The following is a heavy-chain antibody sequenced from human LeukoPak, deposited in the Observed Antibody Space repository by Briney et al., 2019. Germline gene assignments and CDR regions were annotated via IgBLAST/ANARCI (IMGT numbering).Heavy chain of an antibody. V-gene: IGHV4-59*01. CDR2: MYNSGST. J-gene: IGHJ4*02. Sequence: SETLSLTCTVSGGSISGSYWSWIRQAPGKGLEWIAYMYNSGSTNYNPSLKSRVTISIDTSKNQFSLKLSSLTAADTAIYYCARCIESYGDYGYWGQGILVTVSS. D-gene: IGHD4-17*01. CDR1: GGSISGSY. CDR3: ARCIESYGDYGY.